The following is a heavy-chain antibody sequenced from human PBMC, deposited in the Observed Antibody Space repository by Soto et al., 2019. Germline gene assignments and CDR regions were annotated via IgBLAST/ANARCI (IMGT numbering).Heavy chain of an antibody. V-gene: IGHV2-5*02. CDR2: IYWDDDK. D-gene: IGHD5-12*01. J-gene: IGHJ4*02. CDR1: GFSLTSGVG. Sequence: QITLKESGPTLVRPPQTLTLTCTFSGFSLTSGVGVGWIRQPPGKALEWLALIYWDDDKRYSPSLKNRLTIPKDTSKNQGVLTMTNVGPVDTATDFCAHIDPEIVTVGGHGGFDYWGQGTLVTVSS. CDR3: AHIDPEIVTVGGHGGFDY.